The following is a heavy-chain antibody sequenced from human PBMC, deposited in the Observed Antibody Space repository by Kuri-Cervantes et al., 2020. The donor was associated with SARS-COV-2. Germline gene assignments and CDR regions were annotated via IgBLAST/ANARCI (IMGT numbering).Heavy chain of an antibody. CDR2: ISGSGGST. CDR3: ARELGSWPFDY. CDR1: GFTFSSYA. J-gene: IGHJ4*02. V-gene: IGHV3-23*01. Sequence: LSLTCAASGFTFSSYAMSWVRQAPGKGLEWVSAISGSGGSTYYADSVKGRFTISRDNSKNTLYLQMNSLRAEDTAVYYCARELGSWPFDYWGQGTLVTVSS. D-gene: IGHD6-13*01.